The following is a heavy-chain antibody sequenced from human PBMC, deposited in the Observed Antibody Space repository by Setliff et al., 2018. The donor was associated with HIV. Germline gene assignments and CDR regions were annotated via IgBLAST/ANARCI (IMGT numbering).Heavy chain of an antibody. CDR1: ASSISSDYC. D-gene: IGHD2-15*01. Sequence: PSETLSLTCAVSASSISSDYCWGWIRQPPGKGLEWIGSTHHSGSTYYNPSLNSRVTISVDTSKNHFSLKLRSVTAADTAVYYCARDSVVKPGGMDVWGQGTTVTVSS. CDR3: ARDSVVKPGGMDV. CDR2: THHSGST. V-gene: IGHV4-38-2*02. J-gene: IGHJ6*02.